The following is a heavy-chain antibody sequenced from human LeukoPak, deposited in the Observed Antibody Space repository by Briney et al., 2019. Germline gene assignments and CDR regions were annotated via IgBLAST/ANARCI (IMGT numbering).Heavy chain of an antibody. CDR1: GYTFTGYY. CDR3: ARTKLGYCSSTSCYGEVHDAFDI. D-gene: IGHD2-2*01. CDR2: INPNSGGT. Sequence: ASVKVSCKASGYTFTGYYMHWVRQAPGQGLKWMGWINPNSGGTNYAQKFQGWVTMTRDTSISTAYMELSRLRSDDTAVYYCARTKLGYCSSTSCYGEVHDAFDIWGQGTMVTVSS. J-gene: IGHJ3*02. V-gene: IGHV1-2*04.